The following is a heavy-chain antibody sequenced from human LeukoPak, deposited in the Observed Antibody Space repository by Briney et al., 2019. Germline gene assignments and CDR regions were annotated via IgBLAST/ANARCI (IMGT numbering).Heavy chain of an antibody. D-gene: IGHD3-3*01. CDR3: ARETIPILASNHYFDN. CDR1: GDMFSNFT. CDR2: IIPFFGTT. J-gene: IGHJ4*02. Sequence: SVKVTCKSSGDMFSNFTISWVRQAPGQGLEWMGRIIPFFGTTNYAQKFQGRVSITTDGSTSTAYMELSSLTSEDTAVYYCARETIPILASNHYFDNWGQGTLVTVSS. V-gene: IGHV1-69*05.